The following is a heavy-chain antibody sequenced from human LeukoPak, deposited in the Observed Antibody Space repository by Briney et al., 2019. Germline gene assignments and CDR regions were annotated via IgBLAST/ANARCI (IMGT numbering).Heavy chain of an antibody. CDR1: GFTFSSYS. Sequence: PGGSLRLSCAASGFTFSSYSMKWVRQAPGKGLEWVSFISSSGTTTYYADSVKGRFTISRDNAKNSLFLQMNSLRVEDTAVYYCARLSYGGNGLDYWGQGTLVTVSS. J-gene: IGHJ4*02. CDR2: ISSSGTTT. V-gene: IGHV3-48*04. D-gene: IGHD4-23*01. CDR3: ARLSYGGNGLDY.